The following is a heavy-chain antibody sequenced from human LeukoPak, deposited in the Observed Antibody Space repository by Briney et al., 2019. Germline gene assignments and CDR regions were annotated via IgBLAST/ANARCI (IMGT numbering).Heavy chain of an antibody. Sequence: PGGSLRLSCAASGFTLTSHGMDWVRQAPGKGLEWVSSISSGGTYIYYSDSLKGRFSISRDTAKNSMYLQMNSLRVEDTGVYYCAREGSSGYYENFDYWGQGTLVIVSS. CDR3: AREGSSGYYENFDY. D-gene: IGHD3-22*01. V-gene: IGHV3-21*01. CDR1: GFTLTSHG. CDR2: ISSGGTYI. J-gene: IGHJ4*02.